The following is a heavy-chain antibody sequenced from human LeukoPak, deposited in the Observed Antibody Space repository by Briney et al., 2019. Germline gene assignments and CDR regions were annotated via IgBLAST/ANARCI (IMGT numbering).Heavy chain of an antibody. CDR1: GFTFSSYG. CDR2: ISYDGSNK. CDR3: AKDPAYFDY. J-gene: IGHJ4*02. D-gene: IGHD2-2*01. V-gene: IGHV3-30*18. Sequence: PGGSLRLSCAASGFTFSSYGMHWVRQAPGKGLEWVAVISYDGSNKYYADSVKGRFTISRDNSKNTLYLQMNSLRAEDTAVYYCAKDPAYFDYWGQGTLVTVSS.